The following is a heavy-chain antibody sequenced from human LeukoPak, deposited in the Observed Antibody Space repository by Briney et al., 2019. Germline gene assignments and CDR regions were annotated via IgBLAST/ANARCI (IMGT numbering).Heavy chain of an antibody. V-gene: IGHV3-23*01. CDR3: AIKAKGDY. J-gene: IGHJ4*02. Sequence: PGGSLRLSCAASGFTFNEYAMSWVRKAPGKGLEWVSTINNSGGSTYYADSVKGRFTISRDNSKNTLYLQMNSLRAEDTAVYYSAIKAKGDYWGQGTLLTVSS. D-gene: IGHD3-10*01. CDR1: GFTFNEYA. CDR2: INNSGGST.